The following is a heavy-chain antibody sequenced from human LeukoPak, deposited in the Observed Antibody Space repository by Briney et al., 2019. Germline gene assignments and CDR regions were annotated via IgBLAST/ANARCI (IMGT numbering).Heavy chain of an antibody. J-gene: IGHJ4*02. CDR2: IKQDGSEK. D-gene: IGHD3-16*02. CDR1: GFTFSSYW. CDR3: ARDGLWRLGELSLTPDY. Sequence: GGSLRLSCAASGFTFSSYWMSGVRQAPGKGLEWVANIKQDGSEKYYVDSVKGRFTISRDNSKNTLYLQMNSLRAEDTAVYYCARDGLWRLGELSLTPDYWGQGTLVTVSS. V-gene: IGHV3-7*01.